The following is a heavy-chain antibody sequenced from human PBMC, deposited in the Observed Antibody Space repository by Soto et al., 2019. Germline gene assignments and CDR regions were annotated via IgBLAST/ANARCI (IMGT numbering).Heavy chain of an antibody. V-gene: IGHV3-11*06. CDR2: ISPKSTFR. J-gene: IGHJ4*02. Sequence: VGSLRLSCATSGFPFNDYYMTWIRQAPGKGLEWLSHISPKSTFRNYADSVKGRFTISRDNTESSLFLQMNSLGVDDTAVYSCVRGGGGGLFEHWGQGVLVTVSS. CDR1: GFPFNDYY. CDR3: VRGGGGGLFEH. D-gene: IGHD2-21*01.